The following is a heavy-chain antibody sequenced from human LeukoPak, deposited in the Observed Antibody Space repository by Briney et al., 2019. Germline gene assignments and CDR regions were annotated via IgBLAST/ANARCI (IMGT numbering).Heavy chain of an antibody. J-gene: IGHJ3*02. V-gene: IGHV3-48*01. CDR1: GFTFSSYS. CDR3: ARVRYLDWLMSGDAFDI. CDR2: ISSSSSTI. Sequence: PGGSLRLSCAASGFTFSSYSMNWVRQAPGKGLEWVSYISSSSSTIYYADSVKGRFTISRDNAKNSLYLQMNSLRAEDTAVYYCARVRYLDWLMSGDAFDIWGQGTMVTVSS. D-gene: IGHD3-9*01.